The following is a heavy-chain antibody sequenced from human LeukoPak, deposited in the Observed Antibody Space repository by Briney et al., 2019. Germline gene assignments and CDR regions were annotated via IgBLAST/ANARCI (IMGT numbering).Heavy chain of an antibody. Sequence: GGSLRLSCAASGFTFSTYSMHWVRQAPGKGLVWVSLINGYGGSTIYADSVKGRFTISRDNAKNTLYLQMNSLRAEDTAVYYCASGVYDSLFYFDYWGRGTLVTVSS. CDR2: INGYGGST. CDR3: ASGVYDSLFYFDY. V-gene: IGHV3-74*01. D-gene: IGHD5/OR15-5a*01. J-gene: IGHJ4*02. CDR1: GFTFSTYS.